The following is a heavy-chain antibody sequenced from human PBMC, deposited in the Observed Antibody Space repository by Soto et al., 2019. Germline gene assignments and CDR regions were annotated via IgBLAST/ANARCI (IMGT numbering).Heavy chain of an antibody. CDR3: AKNDCGDTTCQLIDQ. Sequence: EVQLMESGGGLVQPGGSLRLSCAASGFTFSDYAMSWVRQAPGKGLEWVSAISGAGNSASHASSVQGRFVISRDNSKNPLFPLMNSLRAEDTAAYYGAKNDCGDTTCQLIDQWGQGTLVPVSS. D-gene: IGHD2-21*01. CDR2: ISGAGNSA. J-gene: IGHJ4*02. V-gene: IGHV3-23*01. CDR1: GFTFSDYA.